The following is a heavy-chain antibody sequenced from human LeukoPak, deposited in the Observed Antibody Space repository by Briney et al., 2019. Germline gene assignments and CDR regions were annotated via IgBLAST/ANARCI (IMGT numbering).Heavy chain of an antibody. Sequence: GGSLRLSCAASGFTFSSYSMNWVRQAPGKGLEWVSSISSSSSYIYYADSVKGRFTISRDNAKNSLYLQMNSPRAEDTAVYYCARGAIRTFDYWGQGTLVTVSS. CDR3: ARGAIRTFDY. V-gene: IGHV3-21*01. J-gene: IGHJ4*02. D-gene: IGHD3-16*01. CDR2: ISSSSSYI. CDR1: GFTFSSYS.